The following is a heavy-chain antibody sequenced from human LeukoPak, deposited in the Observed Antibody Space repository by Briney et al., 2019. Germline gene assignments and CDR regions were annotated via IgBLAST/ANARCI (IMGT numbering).Heavy chain of an antibody. Sequence: GGSLRLSCTASGFTFGRYSMNWVRQAPGKGLEWVSCISSSSTYIYYADSVKGRFTISRDNAKNSLYLQMNSLRAEDTAVYYCVKDLHCSSTSCYEAYWGQGTLVTVSS. CDR2: ISSSSTYI. CDR3: VKDLHCSSTSCYEAY. D-gene: IGHD2-2*01. V-gene: IGHV3-21*01. CDR1: GFTFGRYS. J-gene: IGHJ4*02.